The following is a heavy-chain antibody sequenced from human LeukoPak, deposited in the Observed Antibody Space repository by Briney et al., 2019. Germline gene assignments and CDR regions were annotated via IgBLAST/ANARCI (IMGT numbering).Heavy chain of an antibody. D-gene: IGHD1-7*01. CDR2: IYHSGST. CDR3: ARVIVRGTHAFDI. CDR1: GGSISSSNW. V-gene: IGHV4-4*02. J-gene: IGHJ3*02. Sequence: PSETLSLTCAVSGGSISSSNWWSWVRQPPGKGLEWIGEIYHSGSTNYNPSLKSRVTISVDKSKNQFSLKLSSVTAADTAVYYCARVIVRGTHAFDIWGQGTMVTVSS.